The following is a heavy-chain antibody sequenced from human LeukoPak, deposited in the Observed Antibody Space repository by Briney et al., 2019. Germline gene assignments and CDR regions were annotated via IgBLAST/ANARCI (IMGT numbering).Heavy chain of an antibody. CDR1: GGSISSGSYY. Sequence: PSETLSLTCTVSGGSISSGSYYWGWIRQPPGKGLEWIGSIYYSGSTCYNPSLKSRVTISVDTSKNQFSLKLSSVTAADTAVYYCARDKIVGATDRGAFDYWGQGTLVTVSS. D-gene: IGHD1-26*01. CDR2: IYYSGST. V-gene: IGHV4-39*07. CDR3: ARDKIVGATDRGAFDY. J-gene: IGHJ4*02.